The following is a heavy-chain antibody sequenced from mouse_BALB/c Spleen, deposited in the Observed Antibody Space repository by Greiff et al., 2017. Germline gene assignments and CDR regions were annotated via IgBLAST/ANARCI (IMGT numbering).Heavy chain of an antibody. CDR2: ISSGGSYT. J-gene: IGHJ2*01. CDR1: GFTFSSYT. Sequence: EVQVVESGGGLVKPGGSLKLSCAASGFTFSSYTMSWVRQTPEKRLEWVATISSGGSYTYYPDSVKGRFTISRDNAKNTLYLQMSSLKSEDTAMYYCTRDDGNYPYYFDYWGQGTTLTVSS. V-gene: IGHV5-6-4*01. D-gene: IGHD2-1*01. CDR3: TRDDGNYPYYFDY.